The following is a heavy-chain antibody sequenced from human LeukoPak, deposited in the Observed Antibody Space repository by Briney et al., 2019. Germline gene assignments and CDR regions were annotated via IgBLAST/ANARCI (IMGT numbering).Heavy chain of an antibody. J-gene: IGHJ6*02. CDR2: ISGSGGST. D-gene: IGHD3-16*01. V-gene: IGHV3-23*01. CDR3: ARNQQLGGHSYYYYGMDV. Sequence: GGSLRLSCAASGFTFSSYAMSWVRQAPGKGLEWVSAISGSGGSTYYADSVKGRFTISRDNSKNTLYLQMNSLRAEDTAVYYCARNQQLGGHSYYYYGMDVWGQGTTVTVSS. CDR1: GFTFSSYA.